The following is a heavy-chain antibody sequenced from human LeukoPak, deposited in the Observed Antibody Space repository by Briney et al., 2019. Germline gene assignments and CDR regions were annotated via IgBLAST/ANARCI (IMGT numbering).Heavy chain of an antibody. D-gene: IGHD2-21*02. V-gene: IGHV3-23*01. CDR3: AKDDGQIRRIANSVVVTASTYFDY. Sequence: GGSLRLSCAASGFTFSSYAMSWVRQAPGKGLEWVSAISGSGGSTYYADSVKGRFTISRDNSKNTLYLQMNSLRAEDTAVYYCAKDDGQIRRIANSVVVTASTYFDYWGQGTLVTVSS. J-gene: IGHJ4*02. CDR2: ISGSGGST. CDR1: GFTFSSYA.